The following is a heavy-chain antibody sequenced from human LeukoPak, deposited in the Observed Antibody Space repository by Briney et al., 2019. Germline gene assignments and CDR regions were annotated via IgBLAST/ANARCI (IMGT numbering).Heavy chain of an antibody. CDR3: AKDRPTYYYDSSGYHTVDY. D-gene: IGHD3-22*01. V-gene: IGHV3-23*01. CDR2: ISGSGGST. CDR1: GFTFSSYA. Sequence: PGGSLRLSCAASGFTFSSYAMSWVRQAPGKGLEWVSAISGSGGSTYYADSVKGRFTISRDNSKNTLYLQMNSLRAEDTAVYYCAKDRPTYYYDSSGYHTVDYWGQGTLVTVSS. J-gene: IGHJ4*02.